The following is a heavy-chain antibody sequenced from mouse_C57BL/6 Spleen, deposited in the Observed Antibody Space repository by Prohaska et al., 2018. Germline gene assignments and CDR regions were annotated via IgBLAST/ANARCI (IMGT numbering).Heavy chain of an antibody. Sequence: QVQLQQPGTELVKPGASVKLSCKASGYTFTSYWMHWVKQRPGQGLEWIGNSNPSNGGTNYNEKFKCKATLTVDKSSSTAYMQLSSLTSDDSAVYYCARVAYYSKEDYFDYWGQGTTLTVSS. J-gene: IGHJ2*01. CDR3: ARVAYYSKEDYFDY. CDR1: GYTFTSYW. D-gene: IGHD2-5*01. CDR2: SNPSNGGT. V-gene: IGHV1-53*01.